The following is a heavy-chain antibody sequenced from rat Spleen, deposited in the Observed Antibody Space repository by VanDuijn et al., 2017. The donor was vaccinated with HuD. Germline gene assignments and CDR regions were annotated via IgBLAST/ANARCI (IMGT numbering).Heavy chain of an antibody. Sequence: EVQLVESGGGLVQPGRSLKLSCAASGFTFRNYGMHWIRQAPTKGLEWVASISPSGVSTYYPGSVKGRFTLSRDNAKSTLYLQMNSLRSEDTATYYCARPHNYRYVMDAWGQGTSVTVSS. D-gene: IGHD1-10*01. V-gene: IGHV5-19*01. J-gene: IGHJ4*01. CDR1: GFTFRNYG. CDR2: ISPSGVST. CDR3: ARPHNYRYVMDA.